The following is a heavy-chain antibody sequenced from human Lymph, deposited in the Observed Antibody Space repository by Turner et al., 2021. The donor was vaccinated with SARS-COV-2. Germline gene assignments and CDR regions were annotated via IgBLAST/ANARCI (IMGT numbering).Heavy chain of an antibody. CDR2: IHYSGNI. CDR1: GGSISSRSYY. V-gene: IGHV4-39*01. D-gene: IGHD6-13*01. J-gene: IGHJ4*02. CDR3: ARVRYNSSWYFGVNDPSPRYYFDY. Sequence: QLQLQESGPGLVKPSETLSLTCAVSGGSISSRSYYWGWIRQPPGKGLEWIGSIHYSGNIYYNPSLKSRVTISVDTSKNQFSLQLSSVTAADTAMYYCARVRYNSSWYFGVNDPSPRYYFDYWGQGTLVTVSS.